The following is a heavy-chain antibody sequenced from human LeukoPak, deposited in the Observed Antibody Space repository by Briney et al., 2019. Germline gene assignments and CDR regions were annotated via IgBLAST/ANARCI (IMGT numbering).Heavy chain of an antibody. Sequence: QSGGSLRLSCVASGFTFSDYWMHWVRRVPGKGLVWVARIKRDGSYTSYADSVRGRFTVSRDNAKNTVYLQMNSLRVDDTAVYYCARDFKTVNTPGDDFDYCGQGTLVTVSS. D-gene: IGHD4-17*01. CDR2: IKRDGSYT. V-gene: IGHV3-74*01. J-gene: IGHJ4*02. CDR3: ARDFKTVNTPGDDFDY. CDR1: GFTFSDYW.